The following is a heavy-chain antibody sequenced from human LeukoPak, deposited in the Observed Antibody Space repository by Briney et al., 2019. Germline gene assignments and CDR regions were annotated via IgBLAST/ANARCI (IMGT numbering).Heavy chain of an antibody. V-gene: IGHV4-61*01. J-gene: IGHJ5*02. CDR3: ARDLLDYYGSGSCYRWFDH. CDR1: GGSVSSGSYY. CDR2: IYYSGST. Sequence: SETLSLTCTVSGGSVSSGSYYWSWIRQPPGKGLEWIGYIYYSGSTNYNPSLKSRVTISVNTSKNQFSLKLSSVTAADTAVYYCARDLLDYYGSGSCYRWFDHWGQGTLVTVSS. D-gene: IGHD3-10*01.